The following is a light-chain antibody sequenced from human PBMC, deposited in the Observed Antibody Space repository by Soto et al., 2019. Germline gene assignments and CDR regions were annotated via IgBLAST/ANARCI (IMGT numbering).Light chain of an antibody. V-gene: IGKV3-15*01. CDR3: QHYVTWPLT. CDR1: QGIGDT. J-gene: IGKJ4*01. CDR2: DTA. Sequence: EIVMTQSPATLSVSPGEGATHSCRASQGIGDTLAWYQQKPGQTPRLLIYDTAIRSTGVPARFSGSRSGAEFTLTISSLQSEDFAVYYCQHYVTWPLTFGGGTKVDIK.